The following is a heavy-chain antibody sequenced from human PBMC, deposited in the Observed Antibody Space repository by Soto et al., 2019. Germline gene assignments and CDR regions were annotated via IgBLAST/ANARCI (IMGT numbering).Heavy chain of an antibody. Sequence: SVKVSCKASGGTFSSYAISWVRQAPGQGLEWMGGIIPIFGTANYAQKFQGRVTITADKSTSTAYMELSSLRSEDTAVYYCARGGTTPSYYYYGMDVWGQGTTVTVSS. CDR1: GGTFSSYA. CDR2: IIPIFGTA. D-gene: IGHD2-2*01. V-gene: IGHV1-69*06. CDR3: ARGGTTPSYYYYGMDV. J-gene: IGHJ6*02.